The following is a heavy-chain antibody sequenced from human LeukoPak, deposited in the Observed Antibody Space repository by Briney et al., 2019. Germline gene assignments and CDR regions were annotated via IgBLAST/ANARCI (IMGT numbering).Heavy chain of an antibody. CDR3: ARLNYDFTYYYVDV. Sequence: GESLKISCKGSGYSFTSYWIGWVRQMPGKGLEWVGIIYPGDSDTRYSPSFQGQVTISPDKSISTAYLHWGSLKASDTAMYYCARLNYDFTYYYVDVWGKGTTVTVSS. CDR2: IYPGDSDT. CDR1: GYSFTSYW. D-gene: IGHD3-3*01. J-gene: IGHJ6*03. V-gene: IGHV5-51*01.